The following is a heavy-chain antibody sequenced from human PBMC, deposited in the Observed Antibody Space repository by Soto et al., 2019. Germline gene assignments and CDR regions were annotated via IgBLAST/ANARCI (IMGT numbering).Heavy chain of an antibody. V-gene: IGHV1-8*01. D-gene: IGHD6-19*01. Sequence: GASVKASCKSSGDTFTSYDINWVRQATGQGLEWMGWMNPNSGNTGYAQKFQGRVTMTRNTSISTAYMELSSLRSEDTAVYYCARGRVAVPDPWGQGTLVTVSS. CDR1: GDTFTSYD. J-gene: IGHJ5*02. CDR2: MNPNSGNT. CDR3: ARGRVAVPDP.